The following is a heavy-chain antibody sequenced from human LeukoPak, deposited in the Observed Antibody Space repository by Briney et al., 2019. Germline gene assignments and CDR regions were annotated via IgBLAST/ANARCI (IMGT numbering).Heavy chain of an antibody. D-gene: IGHD6-19*01. J-gene: IGHJ4*02. CDR1: GYTFTSYD. Sequence: ASVKVSCKASGYTFTSYDINWVRRATGQGLEWMGWMNPNSGNTGYAQKFQGRVTMTRNTSISTAYMELSSLRSEDTAVCYCALRGRQWLVHRDYWGQGTLVTVSS. V-gene: IGHV1-8*01. CDR2: MNPNSGNT. CDR3: ALRGRQWLVHRDY.